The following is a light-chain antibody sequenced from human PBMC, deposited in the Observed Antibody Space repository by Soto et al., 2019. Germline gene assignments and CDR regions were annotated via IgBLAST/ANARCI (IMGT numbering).Light chain of an antibody. CDR2: EVV. Sequence: QSALTQPPSASGSPGQSVTISCTGTSSDVGGYNYVSWYQQHPGAAPKLMIYEVVKRPSGVPDRVSGSKSGNTASLTVSGHQAEDESDYYCSSYGGDNNVVFGGGTKRTVL. CDR1: SSDVGGYNY. V-gene: IGLV2-8*01. J-gene: IGLJ2*01. CDR3: SSYGGDNNVV.